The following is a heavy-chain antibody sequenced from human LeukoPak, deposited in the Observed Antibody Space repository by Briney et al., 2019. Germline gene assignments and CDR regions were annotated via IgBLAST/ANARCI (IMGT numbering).Heavy chain of an antibody. CDR1: GYTFTGYY. Sequence: ASVKVSCKASGYTFTGYYMHGVRQAPGQGLEWMGWINPNSGGTNYAQKFQGRVTMTRDTSISTAYMELSRLRSDDTAVYYCARDRGIVVVPAEFDYWGQGTLVTVSS. J-gene: IGHJ4*02. CDR2: INPNSGGT. CDR3: ARDRGIVVVPAEFDY. V-gene: IGHV1-2*02. D-gene: IGHD2-2*01.